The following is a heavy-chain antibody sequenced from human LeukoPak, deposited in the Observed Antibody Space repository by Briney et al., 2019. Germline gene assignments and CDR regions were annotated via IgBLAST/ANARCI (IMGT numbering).Heavy chain of an antibody. D-gene: IGHD3-22*01. CDR2: IYYSGST. V-gene: IGHV4-31*03. J-gene: IGHJ4*02. CDR1: GGSISSGGYF. Sequence: SESLSLTCTVSGGSISSGGYFWSWIRQHPGKGLEWIGYIYYSGSTYYSPSLKSRVTISVDTSKNQFSLKLNSVTAADTAVYYCASLSGFYLDWGQGTLVTVSS. CDR3: ASLSGFYLD.